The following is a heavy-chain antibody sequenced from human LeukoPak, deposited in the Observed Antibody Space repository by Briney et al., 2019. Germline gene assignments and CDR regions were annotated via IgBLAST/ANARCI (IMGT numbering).Heavy chain of an antibody. V-gene: IGHV4-34*01. J-gene: IGHJ4*02. Sequence: PSDPLSLTCAVYGGSLSGYYWSWIRQPPGKGLDGIEEINHSGSTHYNPSLKSRVTTSVDTSKNQVSLKLTSVTAADTAVYYCARVRTPLTSAGIDYWGQGTLVTVSS. CDR1: GGSLSGYY. CDR3: ARVRTPLTSAGIDY. CDR2: INHSGST. D-gene: IGHD2-15*01.